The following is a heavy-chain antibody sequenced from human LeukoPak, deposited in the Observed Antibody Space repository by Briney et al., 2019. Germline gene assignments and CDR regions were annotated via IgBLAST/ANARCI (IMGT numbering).Heavy chain of an antibody. CDR1: GGSFSGYY. CDR2: INHSGST. D-gene: IGHD3-10*01. Sequence: SETLSLTCAVYGGSFSGYYWSWIRQPPGKGLEWIGEINHSGSTNYNPSLKSRVTISVDTSKNQFSLKLSSVTAADTAVYYCAREVPGYYGSGSYHEYYYYYMDVWGKGTTVTVSS. CDR3: AREVPGYYGSGSYHEYYYYYMDV. V-gene: IGHV4-34*01. J-gene: IGHJ6*03.